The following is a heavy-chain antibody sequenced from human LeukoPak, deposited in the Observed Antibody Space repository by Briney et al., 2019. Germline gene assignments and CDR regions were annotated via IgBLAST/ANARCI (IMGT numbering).Heavy chain of an antibody. J-gene: IGHJ4*02. D-gene: IGHD4-23*01. CDR3: ARVHGGATLDY. Sequence: ASMKVSCKASGGTFSSYAISWVRQAPGQGLEWMGRIIPILAIANYAQKFQGRVTITADKSTSTAYMELSSLRSEDTAVYYCARVHGGATLDYWGQGTLVTVSS. V-gene: IGHV1-69*04. CDR1: GGTFSSYA. CDR2: IIPILAIA.